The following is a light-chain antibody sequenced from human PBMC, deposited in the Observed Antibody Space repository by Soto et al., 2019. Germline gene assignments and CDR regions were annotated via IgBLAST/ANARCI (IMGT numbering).Light chain of an antibody. V-gene: IGLV2-14*01. CDR2: EVS. CDR1: SSDVGGYNY. J-gene: IGLJ3*02. Sequence: TGXSSDVGGYNYVSWYQQHPGKAPKLMIYEVSNRPSGVSNRFSGSKSGNTASLTISGLQAEDEADYYCSSYTRSSTRVFGGGTKLTVL. CDR3: SSYTRSSTRV.